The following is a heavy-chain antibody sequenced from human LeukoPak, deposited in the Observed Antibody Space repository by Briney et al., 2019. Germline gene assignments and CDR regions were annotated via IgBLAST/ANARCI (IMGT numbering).Heavy chain of an antibody. D-gene: IGHD3-22*01. CDR3: AREDSRGSFYFYYFMDV. J-gene: IGHJ6*03. CDR2: IYHSGST. Sequence: SETLSLTCTVSGYSISSGYYWGWIRQPPGKGLECIGSIYHSGSTYYNPSLKSRVTISVDTSKNQFSLKLSSVTAADTAVYYCAREDSRGSFYFYYFMDVWGRGTTATVSS. V-gene: IGHV4-38-2*02. CDR1: GYSISSGYY.